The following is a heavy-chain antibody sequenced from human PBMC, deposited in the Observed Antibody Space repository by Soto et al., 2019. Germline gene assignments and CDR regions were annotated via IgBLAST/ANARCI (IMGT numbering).Heavy chain of an antibody. Sequence: PSETLSLTCNASGESISSGGYSWCWNRHHPRKGLEWIGYIYDSESAYYTPSLKSRVTISMDTSKNHFAMRLSSVTDADTAVYYSARASSSSSAADYWGQGTLVTVSS. CDR1: GESISSGGYS. D-gene: IGHD6-6*01. J-gene: IGHJ4*02. CDR2: IYDSESA. V-gene: IGHV4-31*03. CDR3: ARASSSSSAADY.